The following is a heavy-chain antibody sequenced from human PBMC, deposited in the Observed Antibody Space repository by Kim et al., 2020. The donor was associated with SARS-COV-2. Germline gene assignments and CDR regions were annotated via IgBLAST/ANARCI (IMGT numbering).Heavy chain of an antibody. J-gene: IGHJ4*02. D-gene: IGHD5-18*01. CDR2: ISGSGGST. Sequence: GGSLRLSCAASGFTFSSYAMSWVRQAPGKGLEWVSAISGSGGSTYYADSVKGRFTISRDNSKNTLYLQMNSLRAEDTAVYYCAKARSGQVWVQSQIDSWGEGTPVTASS. CDR1: GFTFSSYA. CDR3: AKARSGQVWVQSQIDS. V-gene: IGHV3-23*01.